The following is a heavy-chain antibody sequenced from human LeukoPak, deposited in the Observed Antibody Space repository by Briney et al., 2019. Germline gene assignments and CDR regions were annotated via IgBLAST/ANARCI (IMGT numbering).Heavy chain of an antibody. CDR2: INHSGST. CDR1: GGSFSGYY. Sequence: NTSETLSLTCAVYGGSFSGYYWSWIRQPPGKGLEWIGEINHSGSTNYNPSLKSRVTISVDTSKNQFSLKLSSVTAADTAVYYCARQGYYGSGSYTRFDYWGQGTLVTVSS. V-gene: IGHV4-34*01. D-gene: IGHD3-10*01. CDR3: ARQGYYGSGSYTRFDY. J-gene: IGHJ4*02.